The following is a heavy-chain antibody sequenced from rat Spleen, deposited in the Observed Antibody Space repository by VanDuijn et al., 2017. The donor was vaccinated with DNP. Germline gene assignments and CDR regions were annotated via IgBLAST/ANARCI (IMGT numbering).Heavy chain of an antibody. CDR2: IIYDGSRT. CDR1: GFTFSDYY. J-gene: IGHJ1*01. D-gene: IGHD5-1*01. Sequence: EVQLVESGGDLVQPGRSLILSCAASGFTFSDYYMAWVRQAPKKGLEWVATIIYDGSRTYYRDSVKGRFTISRDNAKNTLYLQMNSLRSEDTATYYCTRGAGSPYWSFDFWGPGTVVTVSS. V-gene: IGHV5S10*01. CDR3: TRGAGSPYWSFDF.